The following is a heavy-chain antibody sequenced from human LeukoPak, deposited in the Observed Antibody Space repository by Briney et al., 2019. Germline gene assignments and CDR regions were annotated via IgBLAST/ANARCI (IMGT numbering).Heavy chain of an antibody. CDR1: GFNFSSYA. Sequence: GGSLRLSCAASGFNFSSYAVSWVRQAPEKGLDWVSVISGSAHKIRYADSVKGRFTISRDNSENIVYLQMNNLRVEDTAVYYCAGRPTGYSSGYIHWGQGALVTVSS. V-gene: IGHV3-23*01. D-gene: IGHD5-18*01. J-gene: IGHJ4*02. CDR2: ISGSAHKI. CDR3: AGRPTGYSSGYIH.